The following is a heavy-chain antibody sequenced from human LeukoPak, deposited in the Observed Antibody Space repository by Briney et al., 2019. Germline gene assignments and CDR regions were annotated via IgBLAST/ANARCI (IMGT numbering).Heavy chain of an antibody. D-gene: IGHD6-13*01. CDR1: GYTFAGYY. CDR2: INPNSGGT. J-gene: IGHJ4*02. Sequence: ASVKVSCKASGYTFAGYYMHWVRQAPGQGLEWMGWINPNSGGTNYAQKFQGWVTMTRDTSISTAYMELSRLRSDDTAVYYCARRRGYSSSWYADDAFDIWGQGTLVTVSS. CDR3: ARRRGYSSSWYADDAFDI. V-gene: IGHV1-2*04.